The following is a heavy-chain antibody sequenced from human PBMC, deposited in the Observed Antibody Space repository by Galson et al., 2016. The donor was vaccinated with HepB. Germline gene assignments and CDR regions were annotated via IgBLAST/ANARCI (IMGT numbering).Heavy chain of an antibody. V-gene: IGHV3-30*18. CDR2: AAVAGRRK. Sequence: SLRLSCAGSGFPFRGSGWHCVRQTPGQGLVWVAAAAVAGRRKFYSDPGRGRFPISRANSNNMLFLQMDSLRPDDTAVYYCAKRHEDCPPVCCSVDYWGQGTLVSVSS. CDR1: GFPFRGSG. J-gene: IGHJ4*02. D-gene: IGHD3-10*02. CDR3: AKRHEDCPPVCCSVDY.